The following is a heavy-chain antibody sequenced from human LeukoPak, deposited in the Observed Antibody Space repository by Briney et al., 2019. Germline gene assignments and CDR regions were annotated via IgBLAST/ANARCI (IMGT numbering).Heavy chain of an antibody. CDR1: GFTFSSYG. CDR3: AGFTFFRGVITFDY. CDR2: ISSSSSYI. J-gene: IGHJ4*02. V-gene: IGHV3-21*04. Sequence: RPGGSLRLSCAASGFTFSSYGMHWVRQAPGKGLEWVSFISSSSSYIYYVDSVKGRFTISRDNAKNSLYLQMNSPRAEDTAVYSCAGFTFFRGVITFDYWGQGTLVTVSS. D-gene: IGHD3-10*01.